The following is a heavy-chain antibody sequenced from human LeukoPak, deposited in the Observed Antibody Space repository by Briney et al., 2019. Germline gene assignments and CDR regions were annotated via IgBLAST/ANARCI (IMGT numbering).Heavy chain of an antibody. CDR2: IYHSGST. J-gene: IGHJ4*02. Sequence: PSETLSLTCTVSGYSISSGYYWGWIRQPPGKGLEWIGSIYHSGSTYYNPSLKSRVTISVDTSKNQFSLKLSSVTAADTAVYYCARQRAQYYYGSGSYSPHHFDYRGQGTLVTVSS. V-gene: IGHV4-38-2*02. CDR3: ARQRAQYYYGSGSYSPHHFDY. D-gene: IGHD3-10*01. CDR1: GYSISSGYY.